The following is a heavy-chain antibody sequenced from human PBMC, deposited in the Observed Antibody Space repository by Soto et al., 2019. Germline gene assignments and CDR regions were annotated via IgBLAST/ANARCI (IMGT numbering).Heavy chain of an antibody. V-gene: IGHV3-30-3*01. CDR2: ISYDGSNK. CDR1: GFSFSYHA. Sequence: QVQLVESGGGVVQPGRSLRLSCAASGFSFSYHAMHWVRQAPGKGLEWVADISYDGSNKYYADSVKGRVTISRDNSRNTLYLQTSSLRPEDTAVYYCARYSIAVAGTGFYFDYWGQGTLVTVSS. J-gene: IGHJ4*02. D-gene: IGHD6-19*01. CDR3: ARYSIAVAGTGFYFDY.